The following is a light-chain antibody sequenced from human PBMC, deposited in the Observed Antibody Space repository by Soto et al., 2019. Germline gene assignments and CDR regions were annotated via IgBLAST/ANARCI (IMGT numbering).Light chain of an antibody. CDR1: SSDVGGYNY. J-gene: IGLJ2*01. Sequence: QSVLTQPASVSGSPGQSITISCTGTSSDVGGYNYVSWYQHHPGKALKVLIYDVNHRPSGVSNRFSGSKSGSTASLTISGLQAEDEADYFCCSYTSSSAVVFGGGTKVTVL. CDR3: CSYTSSSAVV. V-gene: IGLV2-14*03. CDR2: DVN.